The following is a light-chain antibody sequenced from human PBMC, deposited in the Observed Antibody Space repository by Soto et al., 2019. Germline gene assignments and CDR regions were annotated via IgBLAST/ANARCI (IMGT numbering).Light chain of an antibody. Sequence: QSVLTQPPSVSGAPGQRVTISCTGSSSNIGAGYDVHWYQQLPGTAPKLLIYGNNSRPSGVPDRFSGSKSDTSASLAITELQAEDEADYYCQSYDSSLSAYVFGPGTKLTVL. J-gene: IGLJ1*01. CDR3: QSYDSSLSAYV. CDR1: SSNIGAGYD. CDR2: GNN. V-gene: IGLV1-40*01.